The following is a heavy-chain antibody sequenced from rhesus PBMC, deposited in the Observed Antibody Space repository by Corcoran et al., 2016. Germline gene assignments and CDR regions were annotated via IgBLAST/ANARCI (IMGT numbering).Heavy chain of an antibody. Sequence: EVQLVESGGGLAKPGGSLRLSCAASGFSFSDYYIYWVRQASGMGLGWVSGISSTGGSTYYADTVKGRFTISRENAKNTLYLQMDSLRAEDTAVYYCARDSWGYSGSWNFGYWGQGVLVTVSS. CDR3: ARDSWGYSGSWNFGY. V-gene: IGHV3S18*01. CDR1: GFSFSDYY. D-gene: IGHD6-25*01. J-gene: IGHJ4*01. CDR2: ISSTGGST.